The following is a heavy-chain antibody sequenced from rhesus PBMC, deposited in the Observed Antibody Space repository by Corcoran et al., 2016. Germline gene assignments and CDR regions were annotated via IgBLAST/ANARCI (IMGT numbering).Heavy chain of an antibody. J-gene: IGHJ4*01. V-gene: IGHV3-100*02. CDR2: ISESGGTI. CDR3: TRALPYSSGWYDFDY. CDR1: GFTFSSYE. D-gene: IGHD6-31*01. Sequence: DVQLVESGGGLVKPGGSLRLSCVASGFTFSSYEMHWVRQAPGKGLEWVSVISESGGTIYYADSVKGRLTISKDNAKNALLLQMNSLRAEDTAVYYCTRALPYSSGWYDFDYWGQGVLVTVSS.